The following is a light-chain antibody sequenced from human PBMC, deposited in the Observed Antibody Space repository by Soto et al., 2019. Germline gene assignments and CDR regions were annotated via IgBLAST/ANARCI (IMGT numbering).Light chain of an antibody. CDR1: QSIGRW. CDR3: QQYKNSPWT. V-gene: IGKV1-5*03. J-gene: IGKJ1*01. CDR2: KAS. Sequence: IQVTQSTSTLSASVGDRVTITCRASQSIGRWLAWYQQKPGKVPKVLIYKASSLERGVPSRFSGSGSGTAFTLTINSLQPEDFTTYYCQQYKNSPWTFARGTKV.